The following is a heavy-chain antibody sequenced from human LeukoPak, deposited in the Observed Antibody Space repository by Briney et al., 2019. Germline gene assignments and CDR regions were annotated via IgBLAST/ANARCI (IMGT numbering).Heavy chain of an antibody. J-gene: IGHJ3*02. Sequence: PGGSLRLSCAASGLTFSAFGMHWVRQAPGKGLEWLSIIYFDGSKKYYADSVKGRFTISRDNSKNTLYLHMHSLRAEDTAVYYCAKVSMVRGQEGAFDIWGQGTMVTVSS. CDR3: AKVSMVRGQEGAFDI. V-gene: IGHV3-33*06. D-gene: IGHD3-10*01. CDR2: IYFDGSKK. CDR1: GLTFSAFG.